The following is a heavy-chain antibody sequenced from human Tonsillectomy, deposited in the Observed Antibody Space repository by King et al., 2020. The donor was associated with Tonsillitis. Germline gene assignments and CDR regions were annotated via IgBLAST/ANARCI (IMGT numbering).Heavy chain of an antibody. D-gene: IGHD1-26*01. J-gene: IGHJ6*02. CDR3: AKEIVGATTWYYGMDV. Sequence: VQLVESGGGLVQPGGSLRLSCAASGFTFSSYAMSWVRQAPGKGLEWVSAISGRGGSTYYADSVKGRVTISRDNSKNTLYLQMNSLRAEDTAVYYCAKEIVGATTWYYGMDVWGQGTTVTVSS. CDR2: ISGRGGST. CDR1: GFTFSSYA. V-gene: IGHV3-23*04.